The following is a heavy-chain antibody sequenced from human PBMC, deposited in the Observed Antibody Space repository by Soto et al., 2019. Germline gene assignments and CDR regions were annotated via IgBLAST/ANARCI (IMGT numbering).Heavy chain of an antibody. J-gene: IGHJ4*02. CDR1: GFTFSSYA. D-gene: IGHD6-6*01. CDR2: ISYDGSNK. V-gene: IGHV3-30-3*01. CDR3: ARETEYYYDY. Sequence: QVQLVESGGGVVQPGRSLRLSCAASGFTFSSYAMHWVRQAPGKGLEWVAVISYDGSNKYYADSVKGRFTISRDNSKNTLYLQMNSLRAEDTAVYYCARETEYYYDYWGQGTLVTVSS.